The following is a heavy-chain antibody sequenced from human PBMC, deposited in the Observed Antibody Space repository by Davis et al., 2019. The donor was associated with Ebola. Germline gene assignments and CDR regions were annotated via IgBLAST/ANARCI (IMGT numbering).Heavy chain of an antibody. CDR2: ISGSGGST. V-gene: IGHV3-23*01. J-gene: IGHJ6*02. CDR1: AFTFSSYG. D-gene: IGHD2-2*02. Sequence: PGGSLRLSCSASAFTFSSYGMHWVRQAPGKGLEWVPAISGSGGSTYYADSVKGRFTISRDNSKHTLYLQMNSRRAEDTAVYYCAKDPDIVVVPAAINYYYYGMDVWGQGTTVTVSS. CDR3: AKDPDIVVVPAAINYYYYGMDV.